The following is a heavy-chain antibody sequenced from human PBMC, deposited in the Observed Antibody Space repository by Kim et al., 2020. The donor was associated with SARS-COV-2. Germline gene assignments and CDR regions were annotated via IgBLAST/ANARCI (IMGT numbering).Heavy chain of an antibody. D-gene: IGHD6-19*01. Sequence: SETLSLTCTVSGGSISSYYWSWIRQPPGKGLEWIGYIYYSGSTNYNPSLKSRVTISVDTSKSQFSRKMRTVTAADTAVYYWARGLYSSGWWLDPWGQGTLVTVSS. CDR1: GGSISSYY. V-gene: IGHV4-59*01. J-gene: IGHJ5*02. CDR3: ARGLYSSGWWLDP. CDR2: IYYSGST.